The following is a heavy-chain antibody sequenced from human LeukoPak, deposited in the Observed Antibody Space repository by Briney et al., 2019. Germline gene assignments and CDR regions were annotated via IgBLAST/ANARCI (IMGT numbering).Heavy chain of an antibody. Sequence: PGGSLRLSCAASGFTFSGSALHWVRQVSGKGLEWVGRIRSTANGYATAYAASVKGRFTISRDDSKNTAYLQMDSLKTEDTAVYYCTGNYYGSGSYADFHYWGQGTLVTVSS. CDR2: IRSTANGYAT. J-gene: IGHJ4*02. D-gene: IGHD3-10*01. CDR1: GFTFSGSA. V-gene: IGHV3-73*01. CDR3: TGNYYGSGSYADFHY.